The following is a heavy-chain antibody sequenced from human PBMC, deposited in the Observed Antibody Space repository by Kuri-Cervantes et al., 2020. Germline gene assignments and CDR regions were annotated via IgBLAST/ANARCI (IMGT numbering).Heavy chain of an antibody. V-gene: IGHV3-48*01. CDR3: ARTALFNWRGIFDY. D-gene: IGHD5-18*01. Sequence: GESLKISCAASGFTFSSYSMNWVRQAPGKGLEWVSYISSSSSTIYYADSVKGRFTISRDNSKNTLYLQLNSLRAEDTAVYYCARTALFNWRGIFDYWGQGTLVTVSS. CDR2: ISSSSSTI. J-gene: IGHJ4*02. CDR1: GFTFSSYS.